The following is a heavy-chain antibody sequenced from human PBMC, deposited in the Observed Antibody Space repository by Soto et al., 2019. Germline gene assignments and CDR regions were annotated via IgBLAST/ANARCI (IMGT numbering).Heavy chain of an antibody. Sequence: WIWIRQSPGKGLEWIGYVSHSGRTFYTPSLKSRLTMSLDTSRSQFSLRLKSVSAADTAVYYCARLLGGYDGYAGWFAPWGQGTLVTVSS. J-gene: IGHJ5*02. V-gene: IGHV4-61*07. CDR2: VSHSGRT. CDR3: ARLLGGYDGYAGWFAP. D-gene: IGHD5-12*01.